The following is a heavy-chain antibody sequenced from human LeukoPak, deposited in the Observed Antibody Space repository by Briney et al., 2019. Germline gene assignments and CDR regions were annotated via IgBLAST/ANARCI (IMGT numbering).Heavy chain of an antibody. CDR2: ISGSGGST. Sequence: LGGSLRLSCAASGFTFSSYAMSWVRQAPGEGLEWVSAISGSGGSTYYADSVKGRFTISRDNSKNTLYLQMNSLRAEDTAVYYCAKLSSTSCYVDYWGQGTLVTVSP. CDR1: GFTFSSYA. J-gene: IGHJ4*02. CDR3: AKLSSTSCYVDY. D-gene: IGHD2-2*01. V-gene: IGHV3-23*01.